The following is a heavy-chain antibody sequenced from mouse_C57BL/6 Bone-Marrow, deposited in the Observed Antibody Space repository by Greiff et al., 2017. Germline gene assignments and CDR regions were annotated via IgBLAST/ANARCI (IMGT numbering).Heavy chain of an antibody. D-gene: IGHD1-1*02. J-gene: IGHJ2*01. V-gene: IGHV14-4*01. Sequence: EVQLQQSGAELVRPGASVKLSCTASGFNIKDDYMHWVKQRPEQGLEWIGWIDPENGDTEYASNFQGKATITADTSSNTAYLQLSSLTSEDTAVYYCTTGNFDYWGQGTTLTVSS. CDR3: TTGNFDY. CDR2: IDPENGDT. CDR1: GFNIKDDY.